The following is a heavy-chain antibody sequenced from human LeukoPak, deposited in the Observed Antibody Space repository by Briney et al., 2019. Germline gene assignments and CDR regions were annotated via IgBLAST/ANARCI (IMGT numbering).Heavy chain of an antibody. D-gene: IGHD2-2*01. Sequence: PSQTLSLTCTVSGGSISSGGYYWSWIRQHPGKGLEWIGYIYYSGSTYYNPSLKSRVTISVDTSKNQFSLKLSSVTAADTAVYYCARGSPAAILDGGVDYYYMDVWGKGTTVTVSS. CDR3: ARGSPAAILDGGVDYYYMDV. V-gene: IGHV4-31*03. J-gene: IGHJ6*03. CDR2: IYYSGST. CDR1: GGSISSGGYY.